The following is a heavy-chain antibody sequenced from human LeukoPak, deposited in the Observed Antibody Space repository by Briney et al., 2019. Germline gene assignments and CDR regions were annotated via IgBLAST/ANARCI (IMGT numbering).Heavy chain of an antibody. CDR2: IYYSGST. D-gene: IGHD3-16*02. J-gene: IGHJ4*02. Sequence: PSETLSLTCTVSGGSISSSSYYWGWIRQPPGKGLEWIGSIYYSGSTYYNPSLKSRVTISVDTSKNQFSLKLSSVTAADTAVYYCARSFYDYVWGSYRPYYFDYWGQGTLVTVSS. CDR3: ARSFYDYVWGSYRPYYFDY. CDR1: GGSISSSSYY. V-gene: IGHV4-39*01.